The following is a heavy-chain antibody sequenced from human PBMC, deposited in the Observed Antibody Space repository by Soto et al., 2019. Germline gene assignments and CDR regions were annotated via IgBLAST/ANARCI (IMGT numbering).Heavy chain of an antibody. CDR1: GFTFTTYT. CDR2: INAGNGNT. D-gene: IGHD6-19*01. CDR3: ARDLGGWPDY. J-gene: IGHJ4*02. Sequence: ASVKVSCKAAGFTFTTYTIHWVRQAPGQRLEWMGWINAGNGNTEYSQKFQGRVTFARDTSASTAYMELSSLRSEDAAVYYCARDLGGWPDYWGQGTLVTVSS. V-gene: IGHV1-3*01.